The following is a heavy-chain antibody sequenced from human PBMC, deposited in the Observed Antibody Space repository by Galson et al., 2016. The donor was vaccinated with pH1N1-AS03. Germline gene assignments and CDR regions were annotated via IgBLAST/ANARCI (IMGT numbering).Heavy chain of an antibody. J-gene: IGHJ4*02. V-gene: IGHV1-69*05. CDR2: VKGVFRTT. Sequence: SVKVSCKASGLTFSSYAISWVRQAPGQGLEWMGGVKGVFRTTNYAQKFQGRNTITMDQSTGTAYMEVSSLRAEDTAVYYFATAGNYFAIRRFYYWGQRTPVTVFS. D-gene: IGHD2-21*01. CDR1: GLTFSSYA. CDR3: ATAGNYFAIRRFYY.